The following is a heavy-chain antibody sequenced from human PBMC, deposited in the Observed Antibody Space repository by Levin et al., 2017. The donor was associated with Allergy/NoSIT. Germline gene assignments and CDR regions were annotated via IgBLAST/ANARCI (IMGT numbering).Heavy chain of an antibody. V-gene: IGHV3-30*04. CDR3: ARAPRVGWGNYGMDV. Sequence: GGSLRLSCAASGFTFSSYAMHWVRQAPGKGLEWVAVISYDGSNKYYADSVKGRFTISRDNSKNTLYLQMNSLRAEDTAVYYCARAPRVGWGNYGMDVWGQGTTVTVSS. CDR1: GFTFSSYA. J-gene: IGHJ6*02. D-gene: IGHD3-16*01. CDR2: ISYDGSNK.